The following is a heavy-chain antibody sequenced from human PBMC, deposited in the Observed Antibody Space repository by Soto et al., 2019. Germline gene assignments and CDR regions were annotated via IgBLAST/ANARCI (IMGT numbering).Heavy chain of an antibody. Sequence: PGGSLRLSCAASGFTFNKYGMHWVRQAPGKGLEWVAAISNDGSSEYYADSVLGRFTISRDNSKNTVYVQMNSLGAEDTGVYYCAKCAVLSATSGGWCNWCGPWGQGTLGTVSS. V-gene: IGHV3-30*18. D-gene: IGHD2-21*01. CDR2: ISNDGSSE. J-gene: IGHJ5*02. CDR1: GFTFNKYG. CDR3: AKCAVLSATSGGWCNWCGP.